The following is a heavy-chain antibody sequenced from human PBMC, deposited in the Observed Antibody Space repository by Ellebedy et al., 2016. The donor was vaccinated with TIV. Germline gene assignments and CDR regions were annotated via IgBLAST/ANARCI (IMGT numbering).Heavy chain of an antibody. D-gene: IGHD2-21*01. CDR1: GFTFSSYG. Sequence: GGSLRLSXAASGFTFSSYGMHWVRQAPGKGLEWVAVISYDGSNKYYADSVKGRFTISRDNSKNTLYLQMNSLRAEDTAVYYCARPGMLLPYFDYWGQGTLVTVSS. J-gene: IGHJ4*02. CDR2: ISYDGSNK. CDR3: ARPGMLLPYFDY. V-gene: IGHV3-30*03.